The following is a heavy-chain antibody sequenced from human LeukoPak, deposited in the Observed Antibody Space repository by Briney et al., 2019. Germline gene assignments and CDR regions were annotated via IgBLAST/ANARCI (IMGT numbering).Heavy chain of an antibody. J-gene: IGHJ6*03. V-gene: IGHV4-34*01. D-gene: IGHD3-16*01. CDR1: GFTFSSYW. Sequence: GSLRLSCAASGFTFSSYWMSWVRQPPGKGLEWIGEINHSGGTKYNPSLKSRVTISVDTSKNQFSLKVSSVTAADTAMYYCARVKDPGGYYYYYYMDVWGKGTTVTVSS. CDR2: INHSGGT. CDR3: ARVKDPGGYYYYYYMDV.